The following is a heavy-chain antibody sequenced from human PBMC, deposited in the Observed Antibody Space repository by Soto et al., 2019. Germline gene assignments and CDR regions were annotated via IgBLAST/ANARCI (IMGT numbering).Heavy chain of an antibody. CDR2: IYHSGRT. D-gene: IGHD4-4*01. V-gene: IGHV4-4*02. CDR3: ARDYSNPPDYYYMDV. Sequence: QVQLQESGPGLVKPSGTLSLTCAVSSGSISSSNWWSWVRQPPGKGLEWIGEIYHSGRTNYNPSLKSRVTISVDKSKNQFSLKLSSVTAADTAVSYCARDYSNPPDYYYMDVWGKGTTVTVSS. J-gene: IGHJ6*03. CDR1: SGSISSSNW.